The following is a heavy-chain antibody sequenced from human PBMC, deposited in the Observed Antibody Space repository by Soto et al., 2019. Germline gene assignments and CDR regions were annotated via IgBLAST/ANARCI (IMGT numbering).Heavy chain of an antibody. V-gene: IGHV1-2*04. CDR1: GYTFTAYY. D-gene: IGHD5-18*01. CDR3: ARGGYTYGYGRDY. Sequence: QVQLVQSGAEVKKLGASVKVSCKASGYTFTAYYIHWVRQAPGQGLEWVRWINPNSGDTNYAQRLQGWVTMTGETSVNTAYMDLTRLRSDATAVYYCARGGYTYGYGRDYWGQGTLVTVSS. CDR2: INPNSGDT. J-gene: IGHJ4*02.